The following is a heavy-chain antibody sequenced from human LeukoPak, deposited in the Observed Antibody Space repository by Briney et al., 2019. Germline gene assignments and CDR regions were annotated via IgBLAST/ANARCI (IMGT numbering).Heavy chain of an antibody. CDR1: GFTFSSYS. D-gene: IGHD5-18*01. CDR2: ISSSSSYI. CDR3: ARDQRRHSLNGNYYYGMDV. V-gene: IGHV3-21*01. Sequence: PGGSLRLSCAASGFTFSSYSMNWVRQAPGKGLEWVSSISSSSSYIYYADSVKGRFTISRDNAKNSLYLQMNSLRAEDTAVYYCARDQRRHSLNGNYYYGMDVWGQGTTVTVSS. J-gene: IGHJ6*02.